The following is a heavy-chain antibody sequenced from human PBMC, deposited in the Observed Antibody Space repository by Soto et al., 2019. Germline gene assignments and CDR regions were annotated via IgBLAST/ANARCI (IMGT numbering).Heavy chain of an antibody. CDR3: ARVSRWDDNIFD. Sequence: VQLVESEGGLVQPGGSLRLSCAASGFTFSSYSMNWVRQAPGKGLEWVSCIGTSSSTIYYADSVKGRFTISRDNAKNSLYLQMNSLRDEDTAVYYCARVSRWDDNIFDRGQGTLVIVSS. V-gene: IGHV3-48*02. CDR2: IGTSSSTI. J-gene: IGHJ4*02. D-gene: IGHD3-3*02. CDR1: GFTFSSYS.